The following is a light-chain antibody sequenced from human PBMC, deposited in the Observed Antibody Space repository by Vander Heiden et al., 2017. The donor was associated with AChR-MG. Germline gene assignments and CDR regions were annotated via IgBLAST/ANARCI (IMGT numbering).Light chain of an antibody. V-gene: IGKV4-1*01. J-gene: IGKJ1*01. CDR2: EAS. CDR3: QQYDSLPPT. CDR1: QSVFYSSTNKNL. Sequence: DIVLTQSPDSLAVSLGEGATINCKPSQSVFYSSTNKNLIAGYQPKPGQPPKPPSSEASTRESGVPYRVGGSGSGTDFTLTVSSLQAEDVAVYYCQQYDSLPPTFGQGTQVEI.